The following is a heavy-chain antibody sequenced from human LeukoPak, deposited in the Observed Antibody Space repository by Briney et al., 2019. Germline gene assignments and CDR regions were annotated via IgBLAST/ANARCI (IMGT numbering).Heavy chain of an antibody. CDR3: ARDLTYGDPGG. D-gene: IGHD4-17*01. CDR1: GFTFSSYS. V-gene: IGHV3-21*01. Sequence: GGSLRLSCAASGFTFSSYSMNWVRQAPGKGLEWVSSISSSSSYIYYADSVKGRFTISRDNAKNTLYLQMNSLRAEDTAVYYCARDLTYGDPGGWGQGTLVTVSS. J-gene: IGHJ4*02. CDR2: ISSSSSYI.